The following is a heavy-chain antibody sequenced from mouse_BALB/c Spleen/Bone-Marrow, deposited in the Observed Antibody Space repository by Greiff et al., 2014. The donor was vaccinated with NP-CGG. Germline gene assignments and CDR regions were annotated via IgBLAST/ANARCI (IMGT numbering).Heavy chain of an antibody. J-gene: IGHJ3*01. D-gene: IGHD2-10*02. Sequence: EVKLMESGGGLVKPGGSLKLSCAASGFTFSSYAMSWVRQTPEKRLEWVASISSGGSTYYPDSVKGRFTISRDNARNILYLQMSSLRSEDTAMYYCAKRGAYGNFWFAYWGQGTPVTVSA. CDR1: GFTFSSYA. V-gene: IGHV5-6-5*01. CDR3: AKRGAYGNFWFAY. CDR2: ISSGGST.